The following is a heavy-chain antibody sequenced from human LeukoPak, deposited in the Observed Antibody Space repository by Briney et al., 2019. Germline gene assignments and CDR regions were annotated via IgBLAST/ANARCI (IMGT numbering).Heavy chain of an antibody. Sequence: LRLSCAASGFTFSRNAMGWIRQHPGKGLEWIGYIYYSGSTYYNPSLKSRVTISVDTSKNQFSLKLSSVTAADTAVYYCARAPMVRGEGFDYWGQGTLVTVSS. D-gene: IGHD3-10*01. J-gene: IGHJ4*02. CDR3: ARAPMVRGEGFDY. CDR2: IYYSGST. V-gene: IGHV4-31*02. CDR1: GFTFSRNA.